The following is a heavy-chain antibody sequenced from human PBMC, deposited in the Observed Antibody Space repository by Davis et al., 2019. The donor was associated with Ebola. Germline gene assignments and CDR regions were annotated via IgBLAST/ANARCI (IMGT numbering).Heavy chain of an antibody. CDR3: ARHASQRSIFDY. J-gene: IGHJ4*02. CDR2: IYYSGST. CDR1: GDSISSRNYY. Sequence: MPSETLSLTCTVSGDSISSRNYYWGWIRQPPGKGLEWIGSIYYSGSTYHNASLKSRVTISVDTSKNQFFLKLSSVTAEDTAVYFCARHASQRSIFDYWGQGTLVTVSS. V-gene: IGHV4-39*01. D-gene: IGHD3-16*01.